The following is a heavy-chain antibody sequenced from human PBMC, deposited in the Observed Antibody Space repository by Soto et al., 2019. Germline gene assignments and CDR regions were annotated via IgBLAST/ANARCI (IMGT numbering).Heavy chain of an antibody. CDR3: ARDLYSSGWLKPGFGY. D-gene: IGHD6-19*01. CDR1: GFTFSSYS. CDR2: ISSSSSYI. Sequence: EVQLVESGGGLVKPGGSLRLSCAASGFTFSSYSMNWVRQAPGKGLAWVSSISSSSSYIYYADSVKGRFTISRDNAKNSLDLQMNSLRAEDTAVYYCARDLYSSGWLKPGFGYWGQGTLVTVSS. J-gene: IGHJ4*02. V-gene: IGHV3-21*01.